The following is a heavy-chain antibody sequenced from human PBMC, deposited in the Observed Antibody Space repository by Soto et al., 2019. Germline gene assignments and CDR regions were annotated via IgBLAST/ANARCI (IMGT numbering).Heavy chain of an antibody. Sequence: QVPLVQSGAEVKKPGASVKVSCKASGYTFTSYDINWVRQATGQGLEWMGWMNPNSGNTGYAQKFQGRVTMTRNTSISTAYMELSSLRSEDTAVYYCARGSHCSSTRCYVFDYWGQGTLVTVSS. D-gene: IGHD2-2*01. CDR3: ARGSHCSSTRCYVFDY. CDR2: MNPNSGNT. J-gene: IGHJ4*02. CDR1: GYTFTSYD. V-gene: IGHV1-8*01.